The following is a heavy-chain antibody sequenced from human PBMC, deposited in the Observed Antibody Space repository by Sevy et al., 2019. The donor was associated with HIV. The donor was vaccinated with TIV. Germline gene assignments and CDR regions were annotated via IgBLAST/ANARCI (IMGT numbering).Heavy chain of an antibody. D-gene: IGHD6-13*01. V-gene: IGHV3-23*01. CDR3: AKYSSSWYSWFDP. J-gene: IGHJ5*02. Sequence: GGSLRLSCAASGFIFDDYAMSWVRQAPGKGLEWVSAISGSGGSTYYADSVKGRFTISRDNSKNTLYLQMNSLRAEDTAVYYCAKYSSSWYSWFDPWGQGTLVTVSS. CDR2: ISGSGGST. CDR1: GFIFDDYA.